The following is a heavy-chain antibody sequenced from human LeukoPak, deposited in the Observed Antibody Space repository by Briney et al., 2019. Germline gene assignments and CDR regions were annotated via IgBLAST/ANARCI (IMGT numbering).Heavy chain of an antibody. CDR2: ISAYNGNT. D-gene: IGHD2-2*01. Sequence: ASVKVSCKASGYTFTSYGISWVRQAPGQGLEWMGWISAYNGNTNYAQKLQGRVAMTTDTSTNTVYMDLRSLRSDDTAVYYCARDLEHCRNIICSNSAYWGQGTLVTVSS. CDR3: ARDLEHCRNIICSNSAY. V-gene: IGHV1-18*01. CDR1: GYTFTSYG. J-gene: IGHJ4*02.